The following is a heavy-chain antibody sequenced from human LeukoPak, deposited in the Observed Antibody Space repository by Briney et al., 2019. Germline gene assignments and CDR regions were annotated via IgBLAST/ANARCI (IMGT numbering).Heavy chain of an antibody. J-gene: IGHJ4*02. Sequence: AGGSLRLSCAASGSTFSNYDMHWVRQDIGKGLEWVSAIGTAGDTYYAGSVKGRFTISRENPKNSLYLQMNSLRAGDTAVYYCVRVVSGFSSYYFDYWGQGTLVTVCS. CDR3: VRVVSGFSSYYFDY. CDR2: IGTAGDT. V-gene: IGHV3-13*01. CDR1: GSTFSNYD. D-gene: IGHD6-19*01.